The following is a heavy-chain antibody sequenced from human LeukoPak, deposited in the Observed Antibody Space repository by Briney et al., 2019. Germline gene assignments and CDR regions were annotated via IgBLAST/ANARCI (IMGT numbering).Heavy chain of an antibody. CDR1: GGSISSSSYY. J-gene: IGHJ4*02. Sequence: PSETLSLTCTVSGGSISSSSYYWGWIRQPPGKGLEWIGSIYYSGSTYYNPSLKSRVTISVDTSKNQFSLKLGSVTAADTAGYYCARRAARPERYFGYWGQGTLVTVSS. CDR2: IYYSGST. D-gene: IGHD6-6*01. V-gene: IGHV4-39*01. CDR3: ARRAARPERYFGY.